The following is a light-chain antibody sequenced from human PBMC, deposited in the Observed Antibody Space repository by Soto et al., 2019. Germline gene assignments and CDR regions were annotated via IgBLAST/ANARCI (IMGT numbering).Light chain of an antibody. V-gene: IGKV1-39*01. CDR1: QSISSY. CDR2: AAS. Sequence: DIQMTQSPSSLSASVGDRVTITCRASQSISSYLNWYQQKPGKAPKLLIYAASSLQSGVPSRFRGSGSGTDFTLIISSLQPKDFATYYCQQSYSTPRTFGQGTKVEIK. CDR3: QQSYSTPRT. J-gene: IGKJ1*01.